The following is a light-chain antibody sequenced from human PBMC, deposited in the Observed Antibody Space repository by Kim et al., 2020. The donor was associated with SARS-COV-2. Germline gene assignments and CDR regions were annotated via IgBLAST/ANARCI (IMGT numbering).Light chain of an antibody. CDR1: AGAVTSDYH. CDR2: GTS. V-gene: IGLV7-43*01. CDR3: LFYYGDTWV. J-gene: IGLJ3*02. Sequence: PGGTVTLTCASSAGAVTSDYHPNWFQQKPGQVPRALIYGTSNKHSWTPARFSGSLLGDKAALTLSGVQPEDEAEYYCLFYYGDTWVFGGGTQLTVL.